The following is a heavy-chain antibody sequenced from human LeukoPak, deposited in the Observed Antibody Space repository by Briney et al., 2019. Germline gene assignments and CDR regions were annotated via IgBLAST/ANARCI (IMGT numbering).Heavy chain of an antibody. D-gene: IGHD4-23*01. J-gene: IGHJ4*02. CDR2: IYPGDSDT. CDR1: GYSFTSYW. V-gene: IGHV5-51*01. Sequence: GESLKISCKGSGYSFTSYWIGWVRQMPGKGLVWMGMIYPGDSDTSYSPSFQGQVTISADKSISTAYLQWSSLKPSDTAMYHCARHDAYAGNWPDYWRQGTLVTVSS. CDR3: ARHDAYAGNWPDY.